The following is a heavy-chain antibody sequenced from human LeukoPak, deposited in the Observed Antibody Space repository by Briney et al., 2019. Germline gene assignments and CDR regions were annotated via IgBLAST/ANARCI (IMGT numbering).Heavy chain of an antibody. CDR1: GFTFSTYS. J-gene: IGHJ6*02. CDR3: TRGISYTMNI. D-gene: IGHD2/OR15-2a*01. Sequence: GGSLRLSCAASGFTFSTYSMNWVRQAPGKGLEWVSYISSSSSTIYYADSVKGRFIISRDNAKNTLYLQMSSLRAEDTAVYYCTRGISYTMNIWGQGTTVTVSS. V-gene: IGHV3-48*04. CDR2: ISSSSSTI.